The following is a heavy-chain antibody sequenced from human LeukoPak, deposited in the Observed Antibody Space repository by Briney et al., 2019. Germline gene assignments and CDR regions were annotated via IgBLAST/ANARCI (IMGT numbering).Heavy chain of an antibody. CDR3: ARDGLYCTNGVCYFDY. CDR2: IKQDGSEK. D-gene: IGHD2-8*01. V-gene: IGHV3-7*01. Sequence: GGSLRLSWAAAGFTFSSYWMSWVRQAPGKGLEWVANIKQDGSEKYYVDSVKGRFTVSRDNAKDSLYLQMHSLRAEDTAVYYCARDGLYCTNGVCYFDYGGQGTLVTVSS. J-gene: IGHJ4*02. CDR1: GFTFSSYW.